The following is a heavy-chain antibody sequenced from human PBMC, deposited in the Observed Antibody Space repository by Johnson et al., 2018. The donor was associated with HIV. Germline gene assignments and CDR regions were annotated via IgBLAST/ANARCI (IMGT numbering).Heavy chain of an antibody. CDR3: ARGTRLDAPSNLDAFDI. J-gene: IGHJ3*02. Sequence: QVLLVESGGGVVQPGGSLRLSCAASGFTFSSYGMHWVRQAPDKGLEWVAFIRYDESNKYYADSVKGRFTISRDNSKNTLYLQMNSLRVEDTAVYYCARGTRLDAPSNLDAFDIWGQGTKVTVSS. V-gene: IGHV3-30*02. CDR1: GFTFSSYG. D-gene: IGHD1-7*01. CDR2: IRYDESNK.